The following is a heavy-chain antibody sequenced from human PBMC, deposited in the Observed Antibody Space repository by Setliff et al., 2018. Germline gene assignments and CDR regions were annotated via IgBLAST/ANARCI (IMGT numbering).Heavy chain of an antibody. V-gene: IGHV4-59*11. CDR3: ARARWWPLLDYYIDV. CDR2: IYYSGST. CDR1: GGSISSHY. Sequence: SETLSLTCTVSGGSISSHYWSWIRQPPGKGLEWIGYIYYSGSTNYNPSLKSRVTISVDTSKNQFSLKLSSVTAADTAVYYCARARWWPLLDYYIDVWGKGTRSPSP. J-gene: IGHJ6*03. D-gene: IGHD2-8*02.